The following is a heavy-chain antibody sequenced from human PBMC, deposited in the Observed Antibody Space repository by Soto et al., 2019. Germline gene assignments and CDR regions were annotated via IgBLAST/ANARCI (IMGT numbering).Heavy chain of an antibody. CDR1: GGTFSSYT. CDR2: IIPILGIA. Sequence: SVKVSCKASGGTFSSYTISWVRQAPGQGLEWMGRIIPILGIANYAQKFQGRVTITADKSTSTAYMELSSLRSEDTAVYYCARGSPPHCSGGSCYVYWGQGTLVTVSS. V-gene: IGHV1-69*02. D-gene: IGHD2-15*01. CDR3: ARGSPPHCSGGSCYVY. J-gene: IGHJ4*02.